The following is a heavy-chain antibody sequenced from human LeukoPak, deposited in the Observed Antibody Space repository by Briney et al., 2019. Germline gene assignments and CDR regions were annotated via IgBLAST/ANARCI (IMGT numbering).Heavy chain of an antibody. Sequence: ASVKVSCKVSGYTLTELSMHWVRQAPGKGLEWMGGFDPEDGETIYAQKFQGRVTMTEDTSTDTAYMELSSLRSEDTAVYYCATTHHFVVVPAAIPDILTAWYFDYWGQGTLVTVSS. D-gene: IGHD2-2*01. CDR1: GYTLTELS. CDR2: FDPEDGET. V-gene: IGHV1-24*01. J-gene: IGHJ4*02. CDR3: ATTHHFVVVPAAIPDILTAWYFDY.